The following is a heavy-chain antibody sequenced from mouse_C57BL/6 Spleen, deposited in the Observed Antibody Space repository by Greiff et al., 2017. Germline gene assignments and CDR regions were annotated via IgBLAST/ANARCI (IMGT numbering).Heavy chain of an antibody. Sequence: EVKLMESGGGLVQPGGSMKLSCAASGFTFSDAWMDWVRQSPEKGLEWVAEIRNKANNHATYYAESVKGRFTISRDDSKSSVYLQMNSLRAEDTGIYYCTRQDLITTVFDYWGQGTTLTVSS. V-gene: IGHV6-6*01. J-gene: IGHJ2*01. CDR3: TRQDLITTVFDY. CDR1: GFTFSDAW. D-gene: IGHD1-1*01. CDR2: IRNKANNHAT.